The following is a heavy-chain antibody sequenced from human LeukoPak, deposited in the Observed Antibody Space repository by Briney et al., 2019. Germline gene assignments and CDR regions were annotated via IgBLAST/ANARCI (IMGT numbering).Heavy chain of an antibody. CDR3: AREVAGTGDY. CDR1: GFTFSSFS. Sequence: GGSLRLSCAASGFTFSSFSMNWVRQAPGKGLEWVSSISSSSSYIYYADSVKGRFTISRDNAKNSLNLQMNSLRAEDTAVYYCAREVAGTGDYWGQGTLVTVS. J-gene: IGHJ4*02. D-gene: IGHD6-19*01. CDR2: ISSSSSYI. V-gene: IGHV3-21*01.